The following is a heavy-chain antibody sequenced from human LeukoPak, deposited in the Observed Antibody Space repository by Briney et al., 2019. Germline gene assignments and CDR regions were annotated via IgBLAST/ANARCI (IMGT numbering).Heavy chain of an antibody. CDR1: GGTFSSYA. D-gene: IGHD3-22*01. CDR3: ARDLGYYDSSGYRPNWFDP. V-gene: IGHV1-69*04. Sequence: ASVKVSCKASGGTFSSYAISWVRQAPGQGLEWMGRIIPILGIANYAQKFQGRVTITADKSTSTAYMELSSLRSEDTAVYYCARDLGYYDSSGYRPNWFDPWGQGTLVTVSS. CDR2: IIPILGIA. J-gene: IGHJ5*02.